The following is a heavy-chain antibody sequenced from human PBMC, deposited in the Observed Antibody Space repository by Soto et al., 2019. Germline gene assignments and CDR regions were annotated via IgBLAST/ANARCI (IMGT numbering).Heavy chain of an antibody. CDR1: GFTFSSYA. CDR2: ISYDGSNK. J-gene: IGHJ6*02. V-gene: IGHV3-30-3*01. Sequence: QVQLVESGGGVVQPGRSLRLSCAASGFTFSSYAMHWVRQAPGKGLEWVAVISYDGSNKYYADSAKGRFTISRDNSKNTLYLQMNSLRAEDTAVYYCAREEGYSSSWYPYYYYYGMDVWGQGTTVTVSS. CDR3: AREEGYSSSWYPYYYYYGMDV. D-gene: IGHD6-13*01.